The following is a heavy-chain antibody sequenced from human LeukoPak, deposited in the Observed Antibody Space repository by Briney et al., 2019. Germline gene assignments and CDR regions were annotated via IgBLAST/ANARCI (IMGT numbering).Heavy chain of an antibody. Sequence: SGPTLVKPPQTLTLTCTFSGFSLSTSGVGVGWIRQPPGKALEWLALIYWNDDKRYSPSLKSRLTITKDTSKNQVVLTMTNMDPVDTATYYCAHRRSYYDFWSGYYGWFDPWGQGTLVTVSS. V-gene: IGHV2-5*01. D-gene: IGHD3-3*01. J-gene: IGHJ5*02. CDR2: IYWNDDK. CDR1: GFSLSTSGVG. CDR3: AHRRSYYDFWSGYYGWFDP.